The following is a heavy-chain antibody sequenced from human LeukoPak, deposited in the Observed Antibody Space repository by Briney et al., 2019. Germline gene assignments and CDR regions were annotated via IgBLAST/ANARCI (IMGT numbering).Heavy chain of an antibody. Sequence: PGGSLRLSCAASGFTVSSNYMSWVRQAPGKGLEGVSVIYSAGSTYYADSVKGRFTISRENSKNTLYLQMNGLRADDTAVYYCARANPEYSYGQAYYGMDVWGQGTTVTVAS. CDR3: ARANPEYSYGQAYYGMDV. CDR2: IYSAGST. D-gene: IGHD5-18*01. V-gene: IGHV3-53*01. CDR1: GFTVSSNY. J-gene: IGHJ6*02.